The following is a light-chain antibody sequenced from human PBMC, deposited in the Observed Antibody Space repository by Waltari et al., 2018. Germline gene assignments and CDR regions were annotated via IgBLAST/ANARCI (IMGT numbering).Light chain of an antibody. CDR2: QDS. J-gene: IGLJ1*01. CDR3: QAWDSSTVAV. V-gene: IGLV3-1*01. Sequence: SYELTQPPSVSVSPGQTASITCSGDKLGDKYACWYQQKPGQSPVLVIYQDSKRPSGIPERFAGSNSGNTATRTISGTQAMDEADYYCQAWDSSTVAVFGTGTKVTVL. CDR1: KLGDKY.